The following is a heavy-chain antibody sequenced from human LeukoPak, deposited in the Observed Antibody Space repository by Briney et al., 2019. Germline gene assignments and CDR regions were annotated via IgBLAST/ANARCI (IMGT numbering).Heavy chain of an antibody. V-gene: IGHV4-59*11. Sequence: SETLSLTCNASGGSLSSHYWSWFRQSPEKGRQWIGQIYQTGSTHYNPSLRSRFAISVDTSKNKLFLNVKSVTAADTAVYYCAREGRWGMKYYFDFWGQGTLVIVSS. CDR2: IYQTGST. J-gene: IGHJ4*02. CDR3: AREGRWGMKYYFDF. D-gene: IGHD4-23*01. CDR1: GGSLSSHY.